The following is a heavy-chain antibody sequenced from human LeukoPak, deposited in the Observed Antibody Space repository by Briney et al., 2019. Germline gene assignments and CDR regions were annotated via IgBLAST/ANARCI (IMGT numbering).Heavy chain of an antibody. D-gene: IGHD4-11*01. CDR1: GYTFTDYF. CDR2: INPNSGGT. V-gene: IGHV1-2*02. J-gene: IGHJ4*02. Sequence: ASVKVSCKPSGYTFTDYFLHWVRQAPGQGLEWMGWINPNSGGTNYAQKFQGRVTMTRDTSISTAYMELSRLRSDDTAVYYCARWMATVTTPDYWGQGTLVTVSS. CDR3: ARWMATVTTPDY.